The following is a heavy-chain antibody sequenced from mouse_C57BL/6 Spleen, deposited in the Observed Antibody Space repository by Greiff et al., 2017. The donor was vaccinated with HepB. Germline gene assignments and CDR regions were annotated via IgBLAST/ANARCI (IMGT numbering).Heavy chain of an antibody. D-gene: IGHD1-1*02. V-gene: IGHV1-19*01. Sequence: EVQLQQSGPVLVKPGASVKMSCKASGYTFTDYYMNWVKQSHGKSLEWIGVINPYNGGTSYNQKFKGKATLTVDKSSSTAYMELNSLTSEDSAVYYCASFLWREYYAMDYWGQGTSVTVSS. CDR2: INPYNGGT. J-gene: IGHJ4*01. CDR3: ASFLWREYYAMDY. CDR1: GYTFTDYY.